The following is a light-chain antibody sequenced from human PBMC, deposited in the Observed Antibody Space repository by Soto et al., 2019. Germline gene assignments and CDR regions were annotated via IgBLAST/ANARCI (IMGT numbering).Light chain of an antibody. Sequence: EIVLTQSPGTLSLSPGDRATLSCRASQSVSSSYLAWYQQKPGQAPRLLIYGESSRATGIPDRLSGSGSGTDFTLTISRLEPEDFAVYYCQQYGSSSWTCGQGTKVDIK. CDR1: QSVSSSY. CDR3: QQYGSSSWT. V-gene: IGKV3-20*01. CDR2: GES. J-gene: IGKJ1*01.